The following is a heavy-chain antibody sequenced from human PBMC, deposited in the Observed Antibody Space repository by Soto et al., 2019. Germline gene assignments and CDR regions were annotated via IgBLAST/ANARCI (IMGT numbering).Heavy chain of an antibody. Sequence: QVQLVQSGAEVKKPGASVKVSCKASGYTFTTYGISWVRQAPGQGLEWMGWISAYNGNTNYAQKLQGRVTMTTDTSKSKAYMELRSLRSDDTAVYYCARQQWLYYYYGMDVWGQGTTVTVSS. CDR3: ARQQWLYYYYGMDV. D-gene: IGHD6-19*01. V-gene: IGHV1-18*01. CDR1: GYTFTTYG. J-gene: IGHJ6*02. CDR2: ISAYNGNT.